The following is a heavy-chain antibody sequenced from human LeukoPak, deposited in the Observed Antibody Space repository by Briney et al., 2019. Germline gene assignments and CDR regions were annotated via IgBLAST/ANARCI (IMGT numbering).Heavy chain of an antibody. Sequence: GGSLRLSCAASGFTLSSCEINWVRQAPGKGLEWVSYISSSGSTIYYADSVKGRFTISRDNAKNSLYLLMNSLRAEDTAVYYCARDAYNWNIDVFDIWGQGTMVTVSS. J-gene: IGHJ3*02. CDR3: ARDAYNWNIDVFDI. CDR2: ISSSGSTI. V-gene: IGHV3-48*03. D-gene: IGHD1/OR15-1a*01. CDR1: GFTLSSCE.